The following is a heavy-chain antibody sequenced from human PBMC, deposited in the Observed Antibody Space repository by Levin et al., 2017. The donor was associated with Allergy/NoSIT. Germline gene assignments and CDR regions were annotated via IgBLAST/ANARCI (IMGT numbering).Heavy chain of an antibody. V-gene: IGHV2-5*02. CDR1: GFSLSTSGVG. J-gene: IGHJ4*02. Sequence: SGPTLVKPTQTLTLTCTFSGFSLSTSGVGVGWIRQPPGKALEWLALIYWDDDQRYRPSLKSRLTITKDTSKNQVVLTMTNMAPVDTATYYCVRIQLWSYYFDYWGQGTLVTVSS. CDR2: IYWDDDQ. CDR3: VRIQLWSYYFDY. D-gene: IGHD2-21*01.